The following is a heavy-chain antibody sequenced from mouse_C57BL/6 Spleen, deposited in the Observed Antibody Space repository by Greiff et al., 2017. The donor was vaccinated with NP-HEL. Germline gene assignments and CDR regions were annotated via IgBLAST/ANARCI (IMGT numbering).Heavy chain of an antibody. CDR2: ISSGGSYT. Sequence: DVKLQESGGDLVKPGGSLKLSCAASGFTFSSYGMSWVRQTPDNRLEWVATISSGGSYTYYPASVKGRFTISRDNAKNTLYLQMSSLKSEDTAMYYCARLGSSYDYAMDYWGQGTSVTVSS. CDR1: GFTFSSYG. V-gene: IGHV5-6*02. CDR3: ARLGSSYDYAMDY. D-gene: IGHD1-1*01. J-gene: IGHJ4*01.